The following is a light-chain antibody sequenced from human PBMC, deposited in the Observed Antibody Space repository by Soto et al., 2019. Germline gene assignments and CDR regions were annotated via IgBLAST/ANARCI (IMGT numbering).Light chain of an antibody. CDR1: QSVSDTF. Sequence: EIVLTQSPGTLSLSPGEKATLSCRASQSVSDTFLSWYQQKHARAPSRLIYGVSNRGTGIPDRFSGSRSGTDFILTISSLEPEDFALYYCGQFVSSHPRTFGQGTKVDIK. CDR2: GVS. J-gene: IGKJ1*01. CDR3: GQFVSSHPRT. V-gene: IGKV3-20*01.